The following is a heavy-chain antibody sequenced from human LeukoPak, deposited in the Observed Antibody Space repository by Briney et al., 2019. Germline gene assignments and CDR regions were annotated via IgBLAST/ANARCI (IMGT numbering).Heavy chain of an antibody. Sequence: KAGGSLRLSCAASGFTFSSYAMSWVRQAPGKGLEWVSAISGSGDSTYSTDSVKGRFTISRDNSKNTLYLQMNSLRAEDTAVHYSAKKVPANWGSYFDYWGQGTLVTVSS. CDR1: GFTFSSYA. CDR3: AKKVPANWGSYFDY. J-gene: IGHJ4*02. V-gene: IGHV3-23*01. D-gene: IGHD7-27*01. CDR2: ISGSGDST.